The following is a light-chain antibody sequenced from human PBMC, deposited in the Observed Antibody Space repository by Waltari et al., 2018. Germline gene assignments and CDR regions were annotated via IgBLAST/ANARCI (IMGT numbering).Light chain of an antibody. CDR3: QKYGTLPAT. Sequence: DIFLTQSPGTLSLSPGEGATLPCRASQSLSRFLAWYQQKPGQAPRLLIYDASTRATGIPDRFSGSGSGTDFSLTISRLEPEDFAVYYCQKYGTLPATFGQGTKVEIK. J-gene: IGKJ1*01. CDR2: DAS. CDR1: QSLSRF. V-gene: IGKV3-20*01.